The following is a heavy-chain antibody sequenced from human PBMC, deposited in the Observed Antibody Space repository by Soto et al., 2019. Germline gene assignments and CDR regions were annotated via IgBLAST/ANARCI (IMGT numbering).Heavy chain of an antibody. J-gene: IGHJ3*02. CDR3: ARRPYCSSTSCYFSAFDI. CDR1: GYSFTSYW. V-gene: IGHV5-51*01. CDR2: IYPGDSDT. Sequence: GESLKISCKCSGYSFTSYWIGWVRQMPGKGLEWMGIIYPGDSDTRYSPSFQGQVTISADKSISTAYLQWSSLKASDTAMYYCARRPYCSSTSCYFSAFDIWGQGTMVTFPS. D-gene: IGHD2-2*01.